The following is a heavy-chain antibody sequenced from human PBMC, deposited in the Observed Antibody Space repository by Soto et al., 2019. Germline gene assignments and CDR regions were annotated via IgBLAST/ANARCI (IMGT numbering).Heavy chain of an antibody. J-gene: IGHJ5*01. CDR3: AKSLYCAAGSCYFIPDA. D-gene: IGHD2-8*02. CDR1: GGTFNSYA. Sequence: VQLVQSGAEVQKPGSSVNVSCKASGGTFNSYAITWVRQAPGQGLEWLGGISPIFGTVDYSQRFQGRVTISADESSNTVYMALSSLTSEDTAVYYCAKSLYCAAGSCYFIPDAWGHGTLVSVSS. CDR2: ISPIFGTV. V-gene: IGHV1-69*01.